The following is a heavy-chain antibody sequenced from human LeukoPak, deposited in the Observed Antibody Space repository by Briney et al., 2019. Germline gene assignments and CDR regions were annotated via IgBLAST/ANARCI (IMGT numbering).Heavy chain of an antibody. J-gene: IGHJ3*02. D-gene: IGHD2-15*01. V-gene: IGHV3-23*01. CDR3: AKAIVVVAASAFDI. CDR1: GFTFSSYE. CDR2: ISGSGGST. Sequence: GGSLRLSCAASGFTFSSYEMNWVRQAPGKGLEWVSAISGSGGSTYYADSVKGRFTISRDNSKNTLYLQMNSLRAEDTAVHYCAKAIVVVAASAFDIWGQGTMVTVSS.